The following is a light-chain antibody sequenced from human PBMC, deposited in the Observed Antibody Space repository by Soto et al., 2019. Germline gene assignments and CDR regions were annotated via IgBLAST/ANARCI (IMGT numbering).Light chain of an antibody. CDR3: QQYTNSRWT. V-gene: IGKV3-20*01. J-gene: IGKJ1*01. Sequence: ETVLTQSPGTLSLSPGERVTLSCRASQTVASNYFAWYQQRPGQAPRLLMNGASTRATGVPDRFSGSGSGTDFTLTISRLEPEDFAVYYCQQYTNSRWTVGQGTKVDIK. CDR2: GAS. CDR1: QTVASNY.